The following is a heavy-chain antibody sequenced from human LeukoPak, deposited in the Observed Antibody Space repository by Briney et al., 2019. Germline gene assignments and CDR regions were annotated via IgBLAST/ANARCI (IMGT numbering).Heavy chain of an antibody. V-gene: IGHV5-51*01. CDR1: GYSFTSYW. J-gene: IGHJ4*02. CDR3: AIPYCSGGSCYPYYFYY. Sequence: GASLKISCKGSGYSFTSYWIGWVRQMPGKGLEWMGIIYPGDSDTRYSPSFQGQVTISADKSISTAYLQWSSLKASDTAMYYCAIPYCSGGSCYPYYFYYWGQGTLVTVSS. D-gene: IGHD2-15*01. CDR2: IYPGDSDT.